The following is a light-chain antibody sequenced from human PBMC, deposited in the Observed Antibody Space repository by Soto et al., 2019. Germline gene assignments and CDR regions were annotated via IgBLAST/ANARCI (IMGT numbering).Light chain of an antibody. V-gene: IGLV2-23*03. CDR2: EGS. CDR3: CSYGGSSTFDDFV. CDR1: SSDVGNYNL. J-gene: IGLJ7*01. Sequence: QSALTQPASVSGSPGQSITISCTGASSDVGNYNLVSWYQQHPGKAPKLMIYEGSKRPSGVSDRFSGSKSGNTASLTITGLQAGDEADYYCCSYGGSSTFDDFVFGAGTQLSVL.